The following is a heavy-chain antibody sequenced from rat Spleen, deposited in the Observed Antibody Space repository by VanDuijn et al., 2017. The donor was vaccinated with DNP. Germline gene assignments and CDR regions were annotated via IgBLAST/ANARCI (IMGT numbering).Heavy chain of an antibody. V-gene: IGHV4-2*01. Sequence: EVKLVESGGGLVQPGRSLKVSCAASGFNFNDHWMGWVRQAPGKGIEWIGEVNKDGSTVNYTPSLKDKFTISRDNVQSTLYLQMSKLGSEDTGIYYCAREKFVGNDWGQGVMVTVSS. D-gene: IGHD4-3*01. CDR2: VNKDGSTV. CDR3: AREKFVGND. CDR1: GFNFNDHW. J-gene: IGHJ2*01.